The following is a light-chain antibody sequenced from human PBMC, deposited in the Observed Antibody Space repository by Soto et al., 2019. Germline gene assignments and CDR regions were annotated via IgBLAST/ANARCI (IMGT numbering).Light chain of an antibody. J-gene: IGLJ3*02. CDR3: QSFWM. V-gene: IGLV1-40*01. CDR1: SSNMGAGFN. Sequence: QSVLTQPPSVSGAPGQRVTISCTGSSSNMGAGFNVHWYQYIPGTAPRLLIYDNDNRPSGVPDRFSGSKSDTSASLAISGLQAEDEADYYCQSFWMFGGGTKVTVL. CDR2: DND.